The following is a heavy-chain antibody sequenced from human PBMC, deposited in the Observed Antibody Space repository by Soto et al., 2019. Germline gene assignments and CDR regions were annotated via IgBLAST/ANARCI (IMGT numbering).Heavy chain of an antibody. CDR2: IYYSGST. CDR3: ARTNYGSGSYYLGDNFDY. V-gene: IGHV4-59*01. D-gene: IGHD3-10*01. J-gene: IGHJ4*02. CDR1: GGSISSYY. Sequence: SETLSLTCTVSGGSISSYYWSWIRQPPGKGLEWIGYIYYSGSTNYNPSLKSRVTISVDTSKNQFSLKLSSVTAADTAVYYCARTNYGSGSYYLGDNFDYWGQGTLVTVSS.